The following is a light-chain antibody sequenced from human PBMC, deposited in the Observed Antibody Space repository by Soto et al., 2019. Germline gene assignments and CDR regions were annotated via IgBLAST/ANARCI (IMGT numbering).Light chain of an antibody. V-gene: IGKV1-5*03. CDR1: QSISSW. CDR2: KAS. CDR3: QHYNSYSIT. J-gene: IGKJ5*01. Sequence: DIQMTQSPSTLSASVGDRVTITCRASQSISSWLAWYQQKPGKAPKLLIYKASSLESGVPSRFSDSGSGTEFTLTISSLQPDDFATYYCQHYNSYSITFGQGTRLEIK.